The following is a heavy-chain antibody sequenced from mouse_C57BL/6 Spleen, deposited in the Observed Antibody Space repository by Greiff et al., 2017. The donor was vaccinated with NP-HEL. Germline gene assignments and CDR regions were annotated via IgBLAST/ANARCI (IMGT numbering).Heavy chain of an antibody. CDR3: ARSRDYDEGGLDY. CDR1: GYAFSSSW. J-gene: IGHJ2*01. D-gene: IGHD2-4*01. Sequence: QVQLKQSGPELVKPGASVKISCKASGYAFSSSWMNWVKQRPGKGLEWIGRIYPGDGDTNYNGKFKGKATLTADKSSSTAYMQLSSLTSEDSAVYFCARSRDYDEGGLDYWGQGTTLTVSS. CDR2: IYPGDGDT. V-gene: IGHV1-82*01.